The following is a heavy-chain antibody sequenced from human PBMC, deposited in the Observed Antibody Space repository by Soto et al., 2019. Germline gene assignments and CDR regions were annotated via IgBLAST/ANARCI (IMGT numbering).Heavy chain of an antibody. Sequence: GGSLRLSCAASGFTVSSNYMSWVRQAPGKGLEWVSVIYSGGSTYYADSVKGRFTISRDNSKNTLYLQMGSLRAEDMAVYYCARGHYNILTGYYDYWGQGILVTVSS. CDR2: IYSGGST. CDR1: GFTVSSNY. J-gene: IGHJ4*02. D-gene: IGHD3-9*01. CDR3: ARGHYNILTGYYDY. V-gene: IGHV3-53*05.